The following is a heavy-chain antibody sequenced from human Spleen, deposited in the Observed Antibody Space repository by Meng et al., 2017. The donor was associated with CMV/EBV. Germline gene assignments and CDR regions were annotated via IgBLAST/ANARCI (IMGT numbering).Heavy chain of an antibody. CDR1: GYTFTGYY. J-gene: IGHJ4*02. CDR2: INPNSGGT. D-gene: IGHD2-15*01. V-gene: IGHV1-2*02. Sequence: ASVKVSCKASGYTFTGYYMHWVRQAPGQGLEWMGWINPNSGGTNYAQKFQGRVTMTRDTSISTAYMELSRLRSDDTAVYYCAVCSGGSCYLFDYWGQGTLVTVS. CDR3: AVCSGGSCYLFDY.